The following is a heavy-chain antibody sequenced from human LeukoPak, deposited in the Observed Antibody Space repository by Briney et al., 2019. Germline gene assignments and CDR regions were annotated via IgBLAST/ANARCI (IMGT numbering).Heavy chain of an antibody. CDR3: ARVAYYYGSGSYRRYYYYYMDV. J-gene: IGHJ6*03. Sequence: SETLSLTCAVSGGSISSGGYSWSWIRQPPGKGLEWIGYIYYSGSTYYNPSLKSRVTISVDTSKNQFSLKLSSVTAADTAVYYCARVAYYYGSGSYRRYYYYYMDVWGKGTTVTVSS. V-gene: IGHV4-30-4*07. CDR1: GGSISSGGYS. D-gene: IGHD3-10*01. CDR2: IYYSGST.